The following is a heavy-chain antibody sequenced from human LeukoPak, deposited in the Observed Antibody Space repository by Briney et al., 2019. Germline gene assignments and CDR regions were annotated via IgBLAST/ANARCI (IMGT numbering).Heavy chain of an antibody. D-gene: IGHD6-19*01. J-gene: IGHJ6*02. CDR1: GFTFSSYD. Sequence: GGSLRLSCAACGFTFSSYDMHWVRQATGKGLEWVSAIGTAGDTYYPGSVKGRFTISRENAKNSLYLQMNSLRAGDTAVYYCARGQQWLVPEYYGMDVWGQGTTVTVSS. CDR2: IGTAGDT. V-gene: IGHV3-13*01. CDR3: ARGQQWLVPEYYGMDV.